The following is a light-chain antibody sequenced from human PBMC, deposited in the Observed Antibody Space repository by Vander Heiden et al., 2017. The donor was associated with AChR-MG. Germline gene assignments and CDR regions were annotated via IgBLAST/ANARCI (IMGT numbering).Light chain of an antibody. V-gene: IGKV3-15*01. J-gene: IGKJ4*01. Sequence: EIVMTQSPATLSVSPGERATLSCRASQSISSNLAWYQQKPGQAPRLRMHGASTRAAGIPARFSGSGSETEFTLTISSLLSEDVAVYLCLQYNNGPPLTFGGGTKVEIK. CDR3: LQYNNGPPLT. CDR2: GAS. CDR1: QSISSN.